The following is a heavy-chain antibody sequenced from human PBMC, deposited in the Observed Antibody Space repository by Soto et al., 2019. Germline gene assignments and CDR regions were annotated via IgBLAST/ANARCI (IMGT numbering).Heavy chain of an antibody. CDR2: TYYRSKWYN. D-gene: IGHD1-26*01. CDR3: ARGRVGKWFGP. J-gene: IGHJ5*02. V-gene: IGHV6-1*01. CDR1: GDSVSSNRAT. Sequence: PSQTLSLTCAISGDSVSSNRATWNWIRHSPSRGLEWLGRTYYRSKWYNDYAVSVKSRITINPDTSKNQFSLQLNSVTPEDTAVYCWARGRVGKWFGPWGQRTLVAVSS.